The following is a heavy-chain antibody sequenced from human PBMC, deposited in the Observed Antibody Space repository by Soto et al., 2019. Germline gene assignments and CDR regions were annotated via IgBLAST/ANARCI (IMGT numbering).Heavy chain of an antibody. Sequence: PSETLSLTCTVSGGSISSSSYYWGWIRQPPGKGLEWIGSIYYSGSTYYNPSLKSRVTISVDTSKNQFSLKLSSVTAADTAVYYCARHVGLRDWFDPWGQGTLVTVSS. CDR3: ARHVGLRDWFDP. V-gene: IGHV4-39*01. D-gene: IGHD2-15*01. CDR1: GGSISSSSYY. CDR2: IYYSGST. J-gene: IGHJ5*02.